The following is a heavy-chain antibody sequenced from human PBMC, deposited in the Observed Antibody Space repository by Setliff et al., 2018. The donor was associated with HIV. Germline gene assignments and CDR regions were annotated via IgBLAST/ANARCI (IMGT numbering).Heavy chain of an antibody. CDR2: IRSSGDT. V-gene: IGHV4-39*01. CDR3: TIPASSLAPN. CDR1: GASISSHNYY. J-gene: IGHJ4*02. Sequence: NPSETLSLTCTVSGASISSHNYYWGWIRQSPGKGLEWIASIRSSGDTYYNPSLQSRVIISVDTSNNQISLKLTSVTAADTAVYYCTIPASSLAPNWGRGTQVTV.